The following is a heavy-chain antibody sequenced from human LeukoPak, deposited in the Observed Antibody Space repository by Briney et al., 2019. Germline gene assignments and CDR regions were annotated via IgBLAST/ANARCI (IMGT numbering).Heavy chain of an antibody. CDR1: GFTFSSYA. CDR3: ARGVSYDYVWGSYRAGAFDI. D-gene: IGHD3-16*02. Sequence: GGSLRLSCAASGFTFSSYAMHWVRQAPGKGLEWVAVISYDGSNKYYADSVKGRFTISRDNSKNTLYLQMNSLRAEDTAVYYCARGVSYDYVWGSYRAGAFDIWGQGTTVTVSS. CDR2: ISYDGSNK. J-gene: IGHJ3*02. V-gene: IGHV3-30*04.